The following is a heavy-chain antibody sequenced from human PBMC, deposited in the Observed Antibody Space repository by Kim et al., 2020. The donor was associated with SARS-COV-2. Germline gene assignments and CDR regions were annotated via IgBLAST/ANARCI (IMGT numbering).Heavy chain of an antibody. V-gene: IGHV4-31*02. J-gene: IGHJ4*02. Sequence: LQSRVTIAVDTAKNQFSLKLSSVTAADTAVYYCARATMITFGGVIDHFDYWGQGTLVTVSS. CDR3: ARATMITFGGVIDHFDY. D-gene: IGHD3-16*02.